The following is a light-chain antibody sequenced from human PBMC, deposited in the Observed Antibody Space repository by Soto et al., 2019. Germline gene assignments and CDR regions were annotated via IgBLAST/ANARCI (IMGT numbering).Light chain of an antibody. J-gene: IGKJ1*01. CDR2: AAS. V-gene: IGKV1-39*01. CDR3: QQTNHSPQT. Sequence: DIQMTQSPSSLSATVGDRVTVTCRASQSINHYLNWYQQKPGKPPRLLIYAASRLQSGVPSRFSGSGSGTDFTLTISSLQPEDFATYYCQQTNHSPQTFGQGTKVDI. CDR1: QSINHY.